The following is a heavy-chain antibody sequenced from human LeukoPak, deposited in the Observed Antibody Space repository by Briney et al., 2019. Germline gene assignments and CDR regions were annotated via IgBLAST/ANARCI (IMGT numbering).Heavy chain of an antibody. CDR2: ISSSTSYI. J-gene: IGHJ4*02. D-gene: IGHD4-17*01. Sequence: SGGSLRLSCAVSGFTLSSYTMNWVRQAPGKGLEWVSSISSSTSYIYYADSVKGRFTISRENPKNSLHLQMNSLRDEDTAVYYCARAGPDNGDHTSYQKNDYWGQGTLVTVSS. V-gene: IGHV3-21*01. CDR1: GFTLSSYT. CDR3: ARAGPDNGDHTSYQKNDY.